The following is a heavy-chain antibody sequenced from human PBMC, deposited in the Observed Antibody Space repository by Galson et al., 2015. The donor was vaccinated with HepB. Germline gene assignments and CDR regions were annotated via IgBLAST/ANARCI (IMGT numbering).Heavy chain of an antibody. D-gene: IGHD3-9*01. CDR3: ARDHYDILTGYYAQYYFDY. V-gene: IGHV3-48*02. CDR2: ISSSSSTI. CDR1: GFTFSSYS. J-gene: IGHJ4*02. Sequence: SLRLSCAASGFTFSSYSMNWVRQAPGKGLEWVSYISSSSSTIYYADSVKGRFTISRDNAKNSLYLQMNSLRDEDTAVYYCARDHYDILTGYYAQYYFDYWGQGTLVTVSS.